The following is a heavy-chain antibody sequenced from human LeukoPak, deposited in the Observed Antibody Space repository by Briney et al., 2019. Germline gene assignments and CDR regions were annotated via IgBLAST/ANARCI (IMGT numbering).Heavy chain of an antibody. D-gene: IGHD2-15*01. V-gene: IGHV3-23*01. CDR2: IIGSGGST. CDR1: GFTFSSYG. Sequence: PGGSLRLSCAASGFTFSSYGMSWVRQAPGKGLEWVSAIIGSGGSTYYADSVKGRFTISRDNAKNSLYLQMNSLRAEDTAVYYCARGDNFDYWGQGTLVTVSS. J-gene: IGHJ4*02. CDR3: ARGDNFDY.